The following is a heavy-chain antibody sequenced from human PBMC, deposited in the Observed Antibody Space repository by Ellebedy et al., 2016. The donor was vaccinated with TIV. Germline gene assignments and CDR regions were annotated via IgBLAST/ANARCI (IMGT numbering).Heavy chain of an antibody. CDR3: ARMLPGRLEE. CDR2: MHYNGDS. J-gene: IGHJ4*02. CDR1: GGSTYSYY. Sequence: MPGGSLRLSCNVPGGSTYSYYWSWIRQPPGKGLEWIGYMHYNGDSNYNPALKSPVTMSVDTSKNQFSLKVFSVTAAATAVYYCARMLPGRLEEWGQGILVTVSS. V-gene: IGHV4-59*08. D-gene: IGHD1-14*01.